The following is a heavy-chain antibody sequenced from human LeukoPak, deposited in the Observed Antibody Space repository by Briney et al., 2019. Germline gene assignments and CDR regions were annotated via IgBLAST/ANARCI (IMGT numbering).Heavy chain of an antibody. J-gene: IGHJ4*02. D-gene: IGHD6-13*01. CDR3: ARAPQQLVPGVDY. Sequence: GGSLRLSCAASGFTFSSYAMHWVRRAPGKGLEWVAVISYDGSNKYYADSVKGRFTISRDNAKNSLYLQMNSLRAEDTAVYYCARAPQQLVPGVDYWGQGTLVTVSS. CDR1: GFTFSSYA. V-gene: IGHV3-30-3*01. CDR2: ISYDGSNK.